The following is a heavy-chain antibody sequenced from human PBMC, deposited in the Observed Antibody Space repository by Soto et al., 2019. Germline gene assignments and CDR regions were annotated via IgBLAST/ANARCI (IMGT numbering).Heavy chain of an antibody. CDR1: GGSISSGGYY. D-gene: IGHD3-3*01. CDR3: ARGRRFLEWLLSSAFDS. V-gene: IGHV4-31*03. CDR2: IYYSGST. J-gene: IGHJ3*02. Sequence: SETLSLTCTVSGGSISSGGYYWSWIRQHPGKGLEWIGYIYYSGSTYYNPSLKSRVTISVDTSKNQFSLKLSSVTAADTAVYYCARGRRFLEWLLSSAFDSWGQGTMVTVSS.